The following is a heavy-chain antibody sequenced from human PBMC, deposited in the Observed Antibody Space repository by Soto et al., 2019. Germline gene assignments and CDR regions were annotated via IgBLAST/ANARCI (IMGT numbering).Heavy chain of an antibody. Sequence: QVQLQESGPGLVKPSQTLSLTCTVSGGSISSGDYYWSWIRQPPGKGLEWIGYIYYSGSTYYNPSLKSRXXIXVXXSKNQFSLKLSSVTAADTAVYYCASGYQLPYYFDYWGQGTLVTVSS. D-gene: IGHD1-7*01. V-gene: IGHV4-30-4*01. CDR1: GGSISSGDYY. CDR3: ASGYQLPYYFDY. J-gene: IGHJ4*02. CDR2: IYYSGST.